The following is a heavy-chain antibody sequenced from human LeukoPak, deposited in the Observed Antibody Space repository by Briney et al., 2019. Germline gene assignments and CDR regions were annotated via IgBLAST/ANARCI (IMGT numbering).Heavy chain of an antibody. V-gene: IGHV1-69*13. J-gene: IGHJ4*02. Sequence: GASVKVSCKASGGTFSSHAISWVRQAPGQGLEWMGGIIPIFGTANYAQKFQGRVTITADESTSTAYMELSSLRSEYTAVYYCARYYGSGSYYNPGPFDYWGQGTLVTVSS. CDR2: IIPIFGTA. D-gene: IGHD3-10*01. CDR3: ARYYGSGSYYNPGPFDY. CDR1: GGTFSSHA.